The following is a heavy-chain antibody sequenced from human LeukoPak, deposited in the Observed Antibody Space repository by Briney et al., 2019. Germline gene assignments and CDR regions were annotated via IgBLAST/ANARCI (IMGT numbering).Heavy chain of an antibody. CDR3: ATRDYGGYMY. CDR2: IYYSGST. CDR1: GGSISSSSYY. J-gene: IGHJ4*02. Sequence: SETLSLTCTVSGGSISSSSYYWGWIRQPPGKGLEWIGSIYYSGSTYYNPSLKSRVTISVDTSKNQFSLKLSSVTAADTAVYYCATRDYGGYMYWGQGTLVTASS. D-gene: IGHD4-23*01. V-gene: IGHV4-39*01.